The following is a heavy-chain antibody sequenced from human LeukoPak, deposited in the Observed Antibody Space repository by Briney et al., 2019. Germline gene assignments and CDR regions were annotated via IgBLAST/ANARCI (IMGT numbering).Heavy chain of an antibody. D-gene: IGHD4-23*01. Sequence: PGGSLRLSCAASGFTFSSYGMHWVRQAPGKGLEWVAVISYDGSNKYYADSVKGRFTISRDNSKNTLYLQMNSLRAEDTAVYYCAKVKVYYYMDVWGKGTTVTVSS. CDR3: AKVKVYYYMDV. V-gene: IGHV3-30*18. CDR2: ISYDGSNK. CDR1: GFTFSSYG. J-gene: IGHJ6*03.